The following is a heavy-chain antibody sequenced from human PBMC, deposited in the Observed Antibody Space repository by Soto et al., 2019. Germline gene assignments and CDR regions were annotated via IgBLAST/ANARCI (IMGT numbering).Heavy chain of an antibody. D-gene: IGHD3-22*01. Sequence: QVQLVQSGAEVKKPGSSVKVSCKASGGTFSSYAISWVRQAPGQGLEWMGGIIPVFGTANYAQKFQGRVTITADEYTSKAYIELSRLRSEDTAVYYCARVMIAVATSYYYYGMDVWGQGTTVTVSS. CDR2: IIPVFGTA. CDR1: GGTFSSYA. CDR3: ARVMIAVATSYYYYGMDV. V-gene: IGHV1-69*12. J-gene: IGHJ6*02.